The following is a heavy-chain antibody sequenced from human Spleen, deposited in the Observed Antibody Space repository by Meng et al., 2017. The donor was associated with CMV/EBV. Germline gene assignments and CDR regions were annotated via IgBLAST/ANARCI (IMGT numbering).Heavy chain of an antibody. CDR3: ASVGFCSGTTCYTGDYSSRRHFEH. D-gene: IGHD2-2*02. J-gene: IGHJ4*02. CDR1: GYTFTSYG. CDR2: IIPIFGTA. V-gene: IGHV1-69*05. Sequence: SVKVSCKASGYTFTSYGISWVRQAPGQGLEWLGGIIPIFGTANYAQKLQGRVTITTDESRITAYMELSSLRSEDTAIYYCASVGFCSGTTCYTGDYSSRRHFEHWGQGTLVTVSS.